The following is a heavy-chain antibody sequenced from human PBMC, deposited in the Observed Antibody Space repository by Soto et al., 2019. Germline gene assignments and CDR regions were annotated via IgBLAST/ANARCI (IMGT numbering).Heavy chain of an antibody. CDR2: INPSGGST. J-gene: IGHJ4*02. V-gene: IGHV1-46*01. CDR1: GYTFTSYY. CDR3: APITFGY. Sequence: ASVKVSCKASGYTFTSYYMHWVRQAPGQGLEWMGIINPSGGSTSYAQKFQGRVTMTSDTSASTVYMELSSLSSEDTAVYYCAPITFGYWGQGTLVTVSS. D-gene: IGHD3-10*01.